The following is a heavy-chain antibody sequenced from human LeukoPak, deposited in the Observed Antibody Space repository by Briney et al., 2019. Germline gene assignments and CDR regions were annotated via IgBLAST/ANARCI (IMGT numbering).Heavy chain of an antibody. J-gene: IGHJ6*02. V-gene: IGHV4-34*01. D-gene: IGHD2-2*01. Sequence: SETQSLTCAVYGGSFSGYYWSWIRQSPEKGLEWIGEINHSGSTNYNPSLKSRVTISVDTSKNQFSLKLSSVTAADTAVYYCTRYCSGTSCFNYYYYGLDVWGRGTTVTVS. CDR3: TRYCSGTSCFNYYYYGLDV. CDR1: GGSFSGYY. CDR2: INHSGST.